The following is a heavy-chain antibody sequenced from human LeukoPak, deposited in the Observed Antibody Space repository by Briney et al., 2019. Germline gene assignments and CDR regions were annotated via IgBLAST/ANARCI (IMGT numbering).Heavy chain of an antibody. CDR1: GGSISSSSYY. Sequence: SETLSLTCTVSGGSISSSSYYWGWIRQAPGKGLVWIVCIYYSESTYYNPSLKSRVTISVDTSKNQFSLKLSSVTAADTAVYYCERKYDFWSGYYDYWGQGTLVTVSS. CDR2: IYYSEST. V-gene: IGHV4-39*01. D-gene: IGHD3-3*01. J-gene: IGHJ4*02. CDR3: ERKYDFWSGYYDY.